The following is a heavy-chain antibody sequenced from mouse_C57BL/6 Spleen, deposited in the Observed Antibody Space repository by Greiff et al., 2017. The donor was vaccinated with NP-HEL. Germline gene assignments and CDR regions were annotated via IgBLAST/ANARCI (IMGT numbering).Heavy chain of an antibody. CDR3: ARGGYYYGSSYEDYAMDY. CDR2: IHPNSGST. CDR1: GYTFTSYW. D-gene: IGHD1-1*01. J-gene: IGHJ4*01. V-gene: IGHV1-64*01. Sequence: VQLQQPGAELVKPGASVKLSCKASGYTFTSYWMHWVKQRPGQGLEWIGMIHPNSGSTNYNEKFKSKATLTVDKSSSTAYMQLSSLTSEDSAVYYCARGGYYYGSSYEDYAMDYWGQGTSVTVSS.